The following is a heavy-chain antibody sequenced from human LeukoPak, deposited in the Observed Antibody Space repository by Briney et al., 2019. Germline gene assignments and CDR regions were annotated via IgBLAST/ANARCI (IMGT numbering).Heavy chain of an antibody. D-gene: IGHD3-22*01. Sequence: SETLSLTCSVSGAPVRDYYWSWIRQSPGKGLEWIAYTSYSGDADYNPSLRSRVAMSIDTTNNQFSLRLTSVTAADTAVYYCARYAPGYSSGRFDPCGQGILVTVSS. CDR1: GAPVRDYY. V-gene: IGHV4-59*04. CDR3: ARYAPGYSSGRFDP. CDR2: TSYSGDA. J-gene: IGHJ5*02.